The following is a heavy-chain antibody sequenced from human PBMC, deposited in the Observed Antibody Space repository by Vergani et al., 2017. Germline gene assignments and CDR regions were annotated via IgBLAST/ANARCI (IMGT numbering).Heavy chain of an antibody. V-gene: IGHV4-34*01. D-gene: IGHD1-14*01. CDR2: INHSGST. J-gene: IGHJ1*01. Sequence: QVQLQQWGAGLLKPSETLSLTCAVYGGSFSGYYWNWIRQPPGKGLEWIGEINHSGSTNYNPSLKSRVTISVDTSKNQFSLKLSSVTAADTAVYYCARGRNRGRGPFQHWGQGTLVTVSS. CDR3: ARGRNRGRGPFQH. CDR1: GGSFSGYY.